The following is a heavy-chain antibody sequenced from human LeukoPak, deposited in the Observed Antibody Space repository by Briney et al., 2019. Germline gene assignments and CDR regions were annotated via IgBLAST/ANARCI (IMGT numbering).Heavy chain of an antibody. CDR2: ISSSSSTI. CDR3: AREHGIAAAAKFDY. D-gene: IGHD6-13*01. V-gene: IGHV3-48*04. CDR1: GFTFSSYS. Sequence: GGSLRLSCAASGFTFSSYSMNWVRQAPGKGLEWVSYISSSSSTIYYADSVKGRFTISRDNAKNSLYLQMNSLRAEDTAVYYCAREHGIAAAAKFDYWGQGTLVTVSS. J-gene: IGHJ4*02.